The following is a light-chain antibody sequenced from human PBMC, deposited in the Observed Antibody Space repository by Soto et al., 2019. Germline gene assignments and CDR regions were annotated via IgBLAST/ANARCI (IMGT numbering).Light chain of an antibody. J-gene: IGLJ1*01. CDR3: SSYTSSSTYV. CDR2: DVS. CDR1: SSDVGVYNY. V-gene: IGLV2-14*03. Sequence: QSALTQPASVSGSPGQSITISCTGTSSDVGVYNYVSWYQQHPGKAPKLMIYDVSNRPSGVSNRCSGSKSGNTASLTISGLQAEDEADYYCSSYTSSSTYVFGTGTKVTVL.